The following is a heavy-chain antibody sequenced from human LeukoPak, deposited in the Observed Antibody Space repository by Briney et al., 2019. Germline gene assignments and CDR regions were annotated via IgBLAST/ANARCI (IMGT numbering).Heavy chain of an antibody. CDR3: ARDLAYSRLDY. J-gene: IGHJ4*02. CDR1: GFTFSSYG. D-gene: IGHD5-18*01. V-gene: IGHV3-30*03. CDR2: ISYDGSNK. Sequence: GGSLRLSCAASGFTFSSYGMHWDRQASGKGLEWVAVISYDGSNKYYADSVKGRFTISRDNAENSLYLQMNSLRVEDTAFYYCARDLAYSRLDYWGQGMLVTVSS.